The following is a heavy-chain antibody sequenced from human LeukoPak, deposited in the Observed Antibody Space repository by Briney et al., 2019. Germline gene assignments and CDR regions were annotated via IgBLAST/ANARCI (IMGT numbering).Heavy chain of an antibody. Sequence: GGSLRLSCAASGFTFSSYSMNWVRLAPGKGLEWVSSISSSSSYIYYADSVKGRFTISRDNAKDSLYLQMNSLRAEDTAVYYCASNNYGGDAFDIWGQGTMVTVSS. V-gene: IGHV3-21*01. CDR2: ISSSSSYI. CDR3: ASNNYGGDAFDI. J-gene: IGHJ3*02. D-gene: IGHD4-17*01. CDR1: GFTFSSYS.